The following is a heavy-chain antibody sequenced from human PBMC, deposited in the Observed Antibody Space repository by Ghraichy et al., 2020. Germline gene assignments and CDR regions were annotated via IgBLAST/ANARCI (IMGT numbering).Heavy chain of an antibody. Sequence: SETLSLTCTVSGGSISSGGYYWSWIRQHPGKGLEWIGYIYYSGSTYYNPSLKSRVTISVDTSKNQFSLKLSSVTAADTAVYYCARIAMVRGVPYYYYYYMDVWGKGTTVTVSS. D-gene: IGHD3-10*01. V-gene: IGHV4-31*03. J-gene: IGHJ6*03. CDR2: IYYSGST. CDR1: GGSISSGGYY. CDR3: ARIAMVRGVPYYYYYYMDV.